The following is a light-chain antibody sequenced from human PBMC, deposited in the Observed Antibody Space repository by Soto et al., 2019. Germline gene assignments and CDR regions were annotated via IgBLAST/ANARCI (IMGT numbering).Light chain of an antibody. CDR2: GAS. CDR3: QQRSNWPWT. J-gene: IGKJ1*01. CDR1: QSVSNNY. Sequence: EMVLTQSPGTLSLSPGERNTLSCRASQSVSNNYLAWYQQKPGQAPRLLIYGASTRATGIPARFSGSGSGTDFTLTISSLEPEDFAVYYCQQRSNWPWTFGQGTKVDI. V-gene: IGKV3-11*01.